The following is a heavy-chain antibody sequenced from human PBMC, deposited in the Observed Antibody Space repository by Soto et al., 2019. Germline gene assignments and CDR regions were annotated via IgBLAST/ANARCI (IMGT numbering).Heavy chain of an antibody. CDR3: ASLKLYSGDENWFDP. CDR2: ISAYNGNT. V-gene: IGHV1-18*01. Sequence: ASVKVSCKASGYTFTSYGISWVRQAPGQGLEWMGWISAYNGNTNYAQKLQGRVTMTTDTSTSTAYMELRSLRSDDTAVYYCASLKLYSGDENWFDPWGQGTLVTVSS. D-gene: IGHD5-12*01. J-gene: IGHJ5*02. CDR1: GYTFTSYG.